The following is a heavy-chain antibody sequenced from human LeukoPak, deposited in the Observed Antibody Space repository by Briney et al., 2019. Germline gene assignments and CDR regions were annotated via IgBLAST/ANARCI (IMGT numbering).Heavy chain of an antibody. CDR1: GFTFSSYW. CDR2: INRDESEK. D-gene: IGHD6-6*01. Sequence: PGGSLRLSCAASGFTFSSYWMSWVRQSPGKGLEWVANINRDESEKYYVDSVKGRFTISRDNAKNSLYLQMNSLRAEDTAVYYCARDGQYSSSSSFQYWGQGTLVTVSS. V-gene: IGHV3-7*05. J-gene: IGHJ1*01. CDR3: ARDGQYSSSSSFQY.